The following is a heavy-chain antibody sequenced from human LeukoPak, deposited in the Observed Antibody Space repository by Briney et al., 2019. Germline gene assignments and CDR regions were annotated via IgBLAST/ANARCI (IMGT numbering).Heavy chain of an antibody. V-gene: IGHV4-39*07. J-gene: IGHJ3*02. CDR1: GGSISSSSYY. CDR3: ASFPFYVDIVATMPGDAFDI. D-gene: IGHD5-12*01. CDR2: IYYSGST. Sequence: ASETLSLTCTVSGGSISSSSYYWGWIRQPPGKGLEWIGSIYYSGSTYYNPSLKSRVTISVDTSKNQFSLKLSSVTAADTAVYYCASFPFYVDIVATMPGDAFDIWGQGTMVTVSS.